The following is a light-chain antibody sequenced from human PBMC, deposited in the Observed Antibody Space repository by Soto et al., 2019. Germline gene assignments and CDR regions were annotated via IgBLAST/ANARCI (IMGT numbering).Light chain of an antibody. J-gene: IGKJ4*01. Sequence: DIQMTQSPSSLSASVGDRVTITCRASQALRNDVGWYQQKPGQAPKRLIYAVSNLQSGVPSRISGSGSRTEFTLTISSQQPAEFATYYSLRHHDYPLIFGGRTKVEI. CDR3: LRHHDYPLI. CDR1: QALRND. V-gene: IGKV1-17*01. CDR2: AVS.